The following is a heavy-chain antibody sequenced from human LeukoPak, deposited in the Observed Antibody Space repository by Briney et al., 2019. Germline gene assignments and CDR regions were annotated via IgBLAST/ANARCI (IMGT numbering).Heavy chain of an antibody. J-gene: IGHJ5*02. CDR3: ARHFRWPRNWFDP. D-gene: IGHD3-3*02. Sequence: SETLSLTCSVSDYSISSGYFWGWIRQPPGKGLEWIGSIYHSGSTHYNPSLKSRVTISVDTSRNQFSLRLTSVTAADTAVYYCARHFRWPRNWFDPWGQGTLVTVSS. V-gene: IGHV4-38-2*02. CDR2: IYHSGST. CDR1: DYSISSGYF.